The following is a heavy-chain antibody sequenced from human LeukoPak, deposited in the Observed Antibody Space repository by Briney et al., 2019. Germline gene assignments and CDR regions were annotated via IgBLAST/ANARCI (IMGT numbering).Heavy chain of an antibody. CDR2: ISGSGGST. Sequence: GSLRLSCAASGFTFSSYAMSWVRQAPGKGLEWVSAISGSGGSTYYADSVKGRFTISRDNSKNTLYLQMNSLRAEDTAVCYRAKGSRGYSSSWYSGYWGQGTLVTVSS. CDR3: AKGSRGYSSSWYSGY. CDR1: GFTFSSYA. J-gene: IGHJ4*02. D-gene: IGHD6-13*01. V-gene: IGHV3-23*01.